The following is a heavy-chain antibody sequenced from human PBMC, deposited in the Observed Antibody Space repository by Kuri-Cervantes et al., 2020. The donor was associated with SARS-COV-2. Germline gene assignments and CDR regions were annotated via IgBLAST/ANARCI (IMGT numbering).Heavy chain of an antibody. CDR2: IYTSGST. CDR3: ARDPRTTIFGVVIIEGPFQH. V-gene: IGHV4-4*07. D-gene: IGHD3-3*01. CDR1: GGSISSYY. J-gene: IGHJ1*01. Sequence: GSLRLSCTVSGGSISSYYWSWIRQPAGKGLEWIGRIYTSGSTNYNPSPKSRVTMSVDTSKNQFSLKLSSVTAADTAVYYCARDPRTTIFGVVIIEGPFQHWGQGTLVTVSS.